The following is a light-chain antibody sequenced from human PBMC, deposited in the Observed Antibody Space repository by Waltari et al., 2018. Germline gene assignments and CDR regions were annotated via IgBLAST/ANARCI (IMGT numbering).Light chain of an antibody. CDR3: QQSFRTPWT. Sequence: DIHLTQSPSSLSASVGDSVTITCRSSQSITSYLNWYQQKPGKAPKLLIYNSSKLQSGVPSMFSGSGSGTDFTLTINSLQPEDFATYYCQQSFRTPWTFGLGTKVEIK. CDR2: NSS. V-gene: IGKV1-39*01. J-gene: IGKJ1*01. CDR1: QSITSY.